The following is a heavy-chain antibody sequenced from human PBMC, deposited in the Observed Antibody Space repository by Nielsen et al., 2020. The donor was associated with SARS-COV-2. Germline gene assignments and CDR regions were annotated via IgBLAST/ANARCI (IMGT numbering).Heavy chain of an antibody. J-gene: IGHJ4*02. CDR1: GFTFDDYA. CDR2: ISWHSGSI. V-gene: IGHV3-9*01. CDR3: ARGDGLWSTFDY. D-gene: IGHD4/OR15-4a*01. Sequence: GGSLRLSCAASGFTFDDYAMHWVRQAPGKGLEWVSGISWHSGSIGYADSVKGRFTISRDNAKNSLYLQMNSLRAEDTALYYCARGDGLWSTFDYWGQGTLVTVSS.